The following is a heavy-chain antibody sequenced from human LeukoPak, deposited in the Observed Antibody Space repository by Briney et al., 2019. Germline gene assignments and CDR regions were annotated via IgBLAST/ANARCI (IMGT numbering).Heavy chain of an antibody. CDR3: ARVSAPGASGWYFGY. J-gene: IGHJ4*02. V-gene: IGHV3-48*02. Sequence: PGGSLRLSCAASGFTFSSYGMNWVRQAPGKGLEWVSCISTSSNRIDYADSVKGRFTMSRDNAKSLLYLQMNSLRDEDTAMYYCARVSAPGASGWYFGYWGQGTLVAVSS. CDR1: GFTFSSYG. CDR2: ISTSSNRI. D-gene: IGHD6-19*01.